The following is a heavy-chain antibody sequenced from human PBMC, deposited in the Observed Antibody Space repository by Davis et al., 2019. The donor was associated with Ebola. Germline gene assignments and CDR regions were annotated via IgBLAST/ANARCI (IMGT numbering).Heavy chain of an antibody. CDR3: VKEGVGGDWYYFDR. D-gene: IGHD2-21*02. Sequence: PGGSLRLSCSASGFTFNSFAMHWVRQAPGKGLEYLSGISTNGGTTYSADSVKGRFTISRDNSKNTVFLQMTSLRAEDTAVYYCVKEGVGGDWYYFDRWGQGTLVTVSS. CDR2: ISTNGGTT. V-gene: IGHV3-64D*08. CDR1: GFTFNSFA. J-gene: IGHJ4*02.